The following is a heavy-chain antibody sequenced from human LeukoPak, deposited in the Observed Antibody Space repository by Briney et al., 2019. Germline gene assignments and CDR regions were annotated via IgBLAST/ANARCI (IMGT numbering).Heavy chain of an antibody. CDR2: IHQYGSEK. J-gene: IGHJ4*02. CDR3: ARDPRVWGPKDY. CDR1: GFTFSSYW. D-gene: IGHD3-16*01. Sequence: GGSLRLSCAASGFTFSSYWMSWVRQAPGMGLEWVANIHQYGSEKYYVDSVKGRFTISRDNAKSSLYLQMNSLRAEDTAVYYCARDPRVWGPKDYWGQGTLVTVSS. V-gene: IGHV3-7*01.